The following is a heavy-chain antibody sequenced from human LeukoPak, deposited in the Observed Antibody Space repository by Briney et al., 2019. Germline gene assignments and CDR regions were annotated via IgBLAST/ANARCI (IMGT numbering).Heavy chain of an antibody. CDR1: GFTFSGFE. V-gene: IGHV3-48*03. Sequence: GWSLRLSCAASGFTFSGFEMNWVRQAPGKGLEWVSYSSSSCSTIYYADSVKGRFTVSRDNAKNSLYLQMNSLRAEDTAVYYCARDPGHCSSTSCYKFFDYWGQGTLVTVSS. D-gene: IGHD2-2*02. CDR2: SSSSCSTI. J-gene: IGHJ4*02. CDR3: ARDPGHCSSTSCYKFFDY.